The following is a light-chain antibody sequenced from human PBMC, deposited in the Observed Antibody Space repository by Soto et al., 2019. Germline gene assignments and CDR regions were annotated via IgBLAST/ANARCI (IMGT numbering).Light chain of an antibody. V-gene: IGKV4-1*01. CDR3: QQYYNSPYT. Sequence: DIVMTQSPDSLAVSLGERATINCKSSQSVSYSSNNKNYLAWYQQKTGQPPKLLIYWASTRESGVPDRFSGSGSRTDFTLTISSLQAEDVAVYYCQQYYNSPYTFGQGTKLEIK. CDR1: QSVSYSSNNKNY. CDR2: WAS. J-gene: IGKJ2*01.